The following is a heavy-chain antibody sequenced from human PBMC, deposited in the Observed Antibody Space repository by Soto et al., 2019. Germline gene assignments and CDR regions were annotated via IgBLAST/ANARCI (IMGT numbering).Heavy chain of an antibody. CDR1: GGTFSSYA. J-gene: IGHJ4*02. CDR2: LIPIFGTA. V-gene: IGHV1-69*13. D-gene: IGHD5-18*01. Sequence: SVKVSCKASGGTFSSYAISWVRQAPGQGLEWMGGLIPIFGTANYAQKFKGRVTITADESTSTAYMELSSLRSEDTAVYYCWEGYSYGPYYFDYWGQGTLVTVSS. CDR3: WEGYSYGPYYFDY.